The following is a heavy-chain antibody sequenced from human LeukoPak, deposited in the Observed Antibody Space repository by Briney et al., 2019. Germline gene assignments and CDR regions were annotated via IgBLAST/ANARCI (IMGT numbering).Heavy chain of an antibody. J-gene: IGHJ5*02. D-gene: IGHD3-3*01. V-gene: IGHV4-39*01. CDR1: GGSISSSSYY. Sequence: SETLSLTCTVSGGSISSSSYYWGWIRQPPGKGLEWIGSIYYSGSTYYNPSLKSRVTISVDTSKNQFSLKLSSVTAADTAVYYCARASIKVWSGYYSPAGWFDPWGQGTLVTVSS. CDR2: IYYSGST. CDR3: ARASIKVWSGYYSPAGWFDP.